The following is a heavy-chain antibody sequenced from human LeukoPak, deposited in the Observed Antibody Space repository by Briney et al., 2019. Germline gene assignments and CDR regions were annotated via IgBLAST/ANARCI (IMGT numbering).Heavy chain of an antibody. CDR1: GYTFTGFY. CDR2: INTNSGGA. Sequence: GASVKVSCKASGYTFTGFYMHWVRQAPGQSLEWMGWINTNSGGADYTQKFQGRVTMTRDTSISTAYMELSRLRSDDTAVYYCARVGTRTQSDYWGQGTLVTVSS. J-gene: IGHJ4*02. V-gene: IGHV1-2*02. CDR3: ARVGTRTQSDY. D-gene: IGHD7-27*01.